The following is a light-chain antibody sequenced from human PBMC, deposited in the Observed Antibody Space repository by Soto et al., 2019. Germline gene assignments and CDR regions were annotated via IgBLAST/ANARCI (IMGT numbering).Light chain of an antibody. CDR2: GAS. CDR3: QQYGSSPFT. J-gene: IGKJ2*01. Sequence: EIVLTQSPGTLPLSPGERATLSCRASQSVSSSYLVWYQQKPGQAPRPIIYGASTRATGIPDRLSGSGSGTDFTLTVSRLEPEDFAVYYCQQYGSSPFTFGQGTKLQIK. V-gene: IGKV3-20*01. CDR1: QSVSSSY.